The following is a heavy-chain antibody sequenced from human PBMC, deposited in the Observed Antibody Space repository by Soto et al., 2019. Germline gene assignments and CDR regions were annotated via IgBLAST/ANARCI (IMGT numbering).Heavy chain of an antibody. V-gene: IGHV4-59*01. Sequence: PSETLSLTCTVSGGSISSYYWSWIRQPPGKELECIGYIYYSGSTTYNPSLKSRVTISVDTSKNQFSLKLSSVTAADTAVYYCARVWGGAFDIWGQGTMVTVSS. D-gene: IGHD3-10*01. J-gene: IGHJ3*02. CDR3: ARVWGGAFDI. CDR2: IYYSGST. CDR1: GGSISSYY.